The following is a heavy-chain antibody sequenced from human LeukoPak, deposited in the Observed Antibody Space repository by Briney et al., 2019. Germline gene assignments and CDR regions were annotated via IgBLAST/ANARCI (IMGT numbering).Heavy chain of an antibody. CDR2: ISGSGGST. CDR3: AKVGIRISLIVVVFTTADDWYFDL. J-gene: IGHJ2*01. V-gene: IGHV3-23*01. CDR1: GFTFSNYA. D-gene: IGHD3-22*01. Sequence: GGSLRLSCAASGFTFSNYAMSWVRQAPGKGLEWVSGISGSGGSTYYADSVKGRLTISRDNSKNTLYLRMDSLRAEDTAVYCCAKVGIRISLIVVVFTTADDWYFDLWGRGTLVTVSS.